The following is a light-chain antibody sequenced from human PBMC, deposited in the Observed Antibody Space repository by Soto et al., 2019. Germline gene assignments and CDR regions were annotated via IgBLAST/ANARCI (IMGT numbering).Light chain of an antibody. CDR1: QSVRTN. CDR2: GAS. Sequence: EIVMTQSPATLSVSPGETVTLSCRASQSVRTNLAWYQHKPGQSPRLLIYGASNRATGIPDRFSGSGSGTDFTLTISRLEPEDFAVYYCQQYGSSGTFGQGTKVDIK. V-gene: IGKV3-20*01. J-gene: IGKJ1*01. CDR3: QQYGSSGT.